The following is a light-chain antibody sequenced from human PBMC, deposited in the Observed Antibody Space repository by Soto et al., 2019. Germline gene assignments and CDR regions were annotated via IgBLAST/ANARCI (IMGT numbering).Light chain of an antibody. CDR1: QGISSY. J-gene: IGKJ4*01. Sequence: DIQLTQSPSFLSASVGDRVTITCRASQGISSYLAWYQQKPGKAPKLLIYAASTLQSGVPSRFSSSGSGTEFTLTICSLQPEDFATYYCQQLNSYRLTFGGGTKVEIK. CDR2: AAS. CDR3: QQLNSYRLT. V-gene: IGKV1-9*01.